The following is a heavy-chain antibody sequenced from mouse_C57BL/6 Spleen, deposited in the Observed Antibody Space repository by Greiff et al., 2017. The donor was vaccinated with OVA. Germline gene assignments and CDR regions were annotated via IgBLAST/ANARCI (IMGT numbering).Heavy chain of an antibody. V-gene: IGHV3-6*01. CDR2: ISYDGSN. J-gene: IGHJ2*01. D-gene: IGHD1-1*01. CDR1: GYSITSGYY. Sequence: EVQRVESGPGLVKPSQSLSLTCSVTGYSITSGYYWNWIRQFPGNKLEWMGYISYDGSNNYNPSLKNRISITRDTSKNQFFLKLNSVTTEDTATYHCARGHYYGSGGYYFDYWGQGTTLTVAS. CDR3: ARGHYYGSGGYYFDY.